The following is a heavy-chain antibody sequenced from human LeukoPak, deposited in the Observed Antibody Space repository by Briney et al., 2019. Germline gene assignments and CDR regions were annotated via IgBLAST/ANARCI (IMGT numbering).Heavy chain of an antibody. V-gene: IGHV1-3*01. CDR3: AAPSYYYDSGGRAFDI. J-gene: IGHJ3*02. CDR1: GYTFTSYA. CDR2: INAGNGNT. Sequence: ASVKVSCKASGYTFTSYAMHWVRQAPGQRLEWMGWINAGNGNTKYSQKFQERVTITRDMSTSTAYMELSSLRSEDTAVYYCAAPSYYYDSGGRAFDIWGQGTMVTVSS. D-gene: IGHD3-22*01.